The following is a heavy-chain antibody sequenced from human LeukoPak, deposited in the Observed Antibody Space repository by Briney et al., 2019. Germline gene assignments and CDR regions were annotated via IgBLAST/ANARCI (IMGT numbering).Heavy chain of an antibody. CDR3: ARSVDYFDSSGYYRGSTKIDP. CDR1: GGSISSSSYY. V-gene: IGHV4-39*01. Sequence: PSETLSLTCTVSGGSISSSSYYWGWIRQSPVKGLEWIGSISYSGSTYYNPSLKSRVTISVDTSKNQFSLNLNSVTAADTAVYFCARSVDYFDSSGYYRGSTKIDPWGQGTLVTVSS. D-gene: IGHD3-22*01. CDR2: ISYSGST. J-gene: IGHJ5*02.